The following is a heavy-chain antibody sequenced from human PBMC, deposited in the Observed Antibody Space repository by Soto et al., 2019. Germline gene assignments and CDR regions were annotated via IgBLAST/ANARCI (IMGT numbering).Heavy chain of an antibody. J-gene: IGHJ6*02. CDR1: GFTVSSNY. CDR2: IYSGGST. Sequence: EVQLVETGGGLIQPGGSLRLSCAASGFTVSSNYMSWVRQAPGKGLEWVSVIYSGGSTYYADSVKGRFTISRDNSKNTLYLQMNSLRAEDTAVYYCARFVCETFYDILTGSTSYYYYGMDVWGQGTTVTVSS. D-gene: IGHD3-9*01. V-gene: IGHV3-53*02. CDR3: ARFVCETFYDILTGSTSYYYYGMDV.